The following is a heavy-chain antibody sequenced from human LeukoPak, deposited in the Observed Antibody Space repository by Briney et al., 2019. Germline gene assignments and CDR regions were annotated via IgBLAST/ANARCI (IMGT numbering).Heavy chain of an antibody. Sequence: SGTLSLTCAVSGGSVSRSNWWNWVRQPPGKGLEWVGEIHHSGSTNYNPSLKSRVTMSVDKSKNQFSLKLSSVTAADTAVYYCARTEAFCSDTSCSNWFDPWGQGTLVTVSS. CDR1: GGSVSRSNW. CDR3: ARTEAFCSDTSCSNWFDP. V-gene: IGHV4-4*02. D-gene: IGHD2-2*01. CDR2: IHHSGST. J-gene: IGHJ5*02.